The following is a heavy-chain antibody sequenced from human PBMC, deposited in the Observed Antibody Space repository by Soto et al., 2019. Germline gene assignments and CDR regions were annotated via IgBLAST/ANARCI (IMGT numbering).Heavy chain of an antibody. CDR3: AKLGDPVLLWFGELLYDSYYYGMDV. J-gene: IGHJ6*02. V-gene: IGHV3-23*01. CDR2: ISGSGGST. CDR1: GFTFSSYA. D-gene: IGHD3-10*01. Sequence: PGGSLRLSCAASGFTFSSYAMSWVRQAPGKGLEWVSAISGSGGSTYYADSVKGRFTISRDNSKNTLYLQMNSLRAEDTAVYYCAKLGDPVLLWFGELLYDSYYYGMDVWGQGTTVTVSS.